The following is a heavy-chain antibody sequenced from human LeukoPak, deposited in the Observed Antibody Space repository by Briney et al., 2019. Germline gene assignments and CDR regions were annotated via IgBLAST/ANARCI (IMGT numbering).Heavy chain of an antibody. CDR3: ARHPFVAAAGLPPFGY. V-gene: IGHV4-30-4*01. D-gene: IGHD6-13*01. J-gene: IGHJ4*02. CDR1: GGSISSGDYY. CDR2: IYYSGST. Sequence: PSETLSLTCTVSGGSISSGDYYWSWIRQPPGKGLEWIGYIYYSGSTYYNPSLKSRVTISVDTSKNQFSLKLSSVTAADTAVYYCARHPFVAAAGLPPFGYWGQGTLVTVSS.